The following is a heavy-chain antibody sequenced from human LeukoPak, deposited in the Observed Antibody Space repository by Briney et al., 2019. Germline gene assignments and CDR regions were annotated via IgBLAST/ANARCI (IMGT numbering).Heavy chain of an antibody. CDR2: IYSGGNS. V-gene: IGHV3-53*04. CDR3: ARTGQHYDY. D-gene: IGHD3-10*01. J-gene: IGHJ4*02. CDR1: GFTASSSY. Sequence: PGGSLRLSCAASGFTASSSYITWVRQAPGKGLEWVSVIYSGGNSYYADSVKGRFTISRHDSKNTVYLQMNSLTFEDTAVYYCARTGQHYDYWGQGTLVTVSS.